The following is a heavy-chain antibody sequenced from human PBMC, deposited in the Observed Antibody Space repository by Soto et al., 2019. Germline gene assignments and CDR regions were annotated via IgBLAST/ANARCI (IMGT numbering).Heavy chain of an antibody. D-gene: IGHD4-17*01. CDR2: IKSKTDGGTT. CDR3: TTAGPVSVTPFDRYYYYSGMDV. J-gene: IGHJ6*02. CDR1: GFTFSNAW. V-gene: IGHV3-15*01. Sequence: GGSLRLSCAASGFTFSNAWMSWVRQAPGKGLEWVGRIKSKTDGGTTDYAAPVKGRFTISRDDSKNTLCLQMNSLKTEDTAVYYCTTAGPVSVTPFDRYYYYSGMDVWGQGTTVTVS.